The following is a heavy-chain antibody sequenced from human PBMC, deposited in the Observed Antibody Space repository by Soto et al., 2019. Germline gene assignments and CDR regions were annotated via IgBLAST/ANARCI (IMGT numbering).Heavy chain of an antibody. D-gene: IGHD3-22*01. CDR2: FDPEDGET. V-gene: IGHV1-24*01. CDR3: ATLGSYHSSGYSALFDY. J-gene: IGHJ4*02. Sequence: ASVKVSCKVSGYTLTELSMHWVRQAPGKGLEWMGGFDPEDGETIYAQKFQGRVTMTEDTSTDTAYMELSSLRSEDTAVYYCATLGSYHSSGYSALFDYWGQGTLVTVSS. CDR1: GYTLTELS.